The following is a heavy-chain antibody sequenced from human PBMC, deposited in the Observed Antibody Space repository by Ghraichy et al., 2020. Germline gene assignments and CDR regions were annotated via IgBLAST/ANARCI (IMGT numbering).Heavy chain of an antibody. CDR3: ARDLEYYSYSSGYTPKAVDI. CDR1: GYTFTGYY. D-gene: IGHD3-22*01. J-gene: IGHJ3*02. Sequence: ASVKVSCKASGYTFTGYYVHWVRQAPGQGLEWMGWINPKTGDTNYAQKFQGRVTMTRDTAISSAYMELNMLRSDDTAVYYCARDLEYYSYSSGYTPKAVDIWGQGTMVTVSS. CDR2: INPKTGDT. V-gene: IGHV1-2*02.